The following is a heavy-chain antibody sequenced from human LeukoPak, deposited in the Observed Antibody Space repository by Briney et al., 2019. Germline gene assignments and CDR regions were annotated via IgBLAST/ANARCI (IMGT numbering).Heavy chain of an antibody. CDR2: IYYSGST. D-gene: IGHD5-12*01. CDR1: GGSISSSSYY. CDR3: ARLVVATIGN. J-gene: IGHJ4*02. Sequence: SETLSLTCTVSGGSISSSSYYWGWIRQPPGKGLEWIGSIYYSGSTYYNPSLKSRVTISVDTSKSQFSLKLSSVTAADTAVYYCARLVVATIGNWGQGTLVTVSS. V-gene: IGHV4-39*01.